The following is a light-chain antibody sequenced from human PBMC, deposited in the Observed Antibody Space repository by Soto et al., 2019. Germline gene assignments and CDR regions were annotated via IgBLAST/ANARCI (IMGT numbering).Light chain of an antibody. J-gene: IGKJ5*01. CDR2: AAT. CDR3: QQYHNWPPIT. CDR1: QAISRY. Sequence: QLTQSPSSLSASIGDRVIITCRATQAISRYLAWYEQRPRAAPTLLLYAATTLQSGVPPRCSGAASATAYTPPTSSLQSEDFAVYYCQQYHNWPPITFGRGTRLEIK. V-gene: IGKV1-9*01.